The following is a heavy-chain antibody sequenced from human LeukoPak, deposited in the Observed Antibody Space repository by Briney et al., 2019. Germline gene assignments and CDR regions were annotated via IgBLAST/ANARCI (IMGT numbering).Heavy chain of an antibody. Sequence: SKTLSLTCTVSGGSISSYYWSWIRQPAGKGLEWIGRIYTSGSPNYNPSLKSRVTISVDTSKNQFSLKLSSVTAADTAVYYCARRKLSSSWRDYWGQGTLVTVSS. V-gene: IGHV4-4*07. J-gene: IGHJ4*02. D-gene: IGHD6-13*01. CDR3: ARRKLSSSWRDY. CDR1: GGSISSYY. CDR2: IYTSGSP.